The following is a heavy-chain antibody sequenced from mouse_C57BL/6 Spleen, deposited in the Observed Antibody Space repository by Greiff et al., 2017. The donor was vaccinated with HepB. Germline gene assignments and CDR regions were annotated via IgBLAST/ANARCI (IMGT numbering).Heavy chain of an antibody. V-gene: IGHV5-17*01. Sequence: EVHLVESGGGLVKPGGSLKLSCAASGFTFSDYGMHWVRQAPEKGLEWVAYISSGSSTIYYADTVKGRFTISRDNAKNTLFLQMTSLRSEDTAMYYCARDGYYVSGAMDYWGHGTSVTVSS. CDR3: ARDGYYVSGAMDY. CDR2: ISSGSSTI. D-gene: IGHD2-3*01. CDR1: GFTFSDYG. J-gene: IGHJ4*01.